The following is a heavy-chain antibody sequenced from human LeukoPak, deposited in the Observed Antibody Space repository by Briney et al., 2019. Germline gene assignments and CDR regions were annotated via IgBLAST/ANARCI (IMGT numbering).Heavy chain of an antibody. J-gene: IGHJ4*02. D-gene: IGHD3-10*01. CDR2: ISWNSGSI. Sequence: GGSLRLSCAASGFTFDDYAMHWVRHAPGKGLEWVSGISWNSGSIGYADSVKGRFTISRDNAKNSLYLQMNSLRAEDTALYYCAKVPIWFGELSQGGYFDYWGQGTLVTVSS. CDR1: GFTFDDYA. CDR3: AKVPIWFGELSQGGYFDY. V-gene: IGHV3-9*01.